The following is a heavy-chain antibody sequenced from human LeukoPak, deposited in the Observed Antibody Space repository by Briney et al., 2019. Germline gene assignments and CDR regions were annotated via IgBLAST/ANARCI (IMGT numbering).Heavy chain of an antibody. Sequence: SETLSLTCTVSGGSISSYYWSWIRQPPGKGLEWIGYIYYSGSTNYNPSLKSRVTISVDTSKNQFSLKLSSVTAADTAVYYCARQLGYCSSTSCYRYYYCGMDVWGQGTTVTVSS. J-gene: IGHJ6*02. CDR3: ARQLGYCSSTSCYRYYYCGMDV. V-gene: IGHV4-59*08. CDR2: IYYSGST. D-gene: IGHD2-2*01. CDR1: GGSISSYY.